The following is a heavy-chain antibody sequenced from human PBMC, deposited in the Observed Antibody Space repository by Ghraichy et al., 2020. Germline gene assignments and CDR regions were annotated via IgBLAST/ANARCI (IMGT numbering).Heavy chain of an antibody. Sequence: GGSLRLSCAASGFTFRSYALTWVRQAPGKGLEWISGISDGGGRAFYADSVKGRFTISRDNSKNTVYLEMNNLRPEDTAVYYCAKGRSIVVVPDFDPWGQGTLVTVSS. CDR1: GFTFRSYA. CDR3: AKGRSIVVVPDFDP. J-gene: IGHJ5*02. D-gene: IGHD2-15*01. CDR2: ISDGGGRA. V-gene: IGHV3-23*01.